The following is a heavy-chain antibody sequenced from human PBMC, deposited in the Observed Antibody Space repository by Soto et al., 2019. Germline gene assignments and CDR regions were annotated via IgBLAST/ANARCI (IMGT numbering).Heavy chain of an antibody. CDR3: TTDRVQINCSGGSCYEYYFDY. CDR2: IKSKTDGGTT. Sequence: GGSLRLSCAASGFTFSNYGMHWVRQAPGKGLEWVGRIKSKTDGGTTDYAAPVKGRFTISRDDSKNTLYLQMNSLKTEDTAVYYCTTDRVQINCSGGSCYEYYFDYWGQGTLVTVSS. D-gene: IGHD2-15*01. CDR1: GFTFSNYG. J-gene: IGHJ4*02. V-gene: IGHV3-15*07.